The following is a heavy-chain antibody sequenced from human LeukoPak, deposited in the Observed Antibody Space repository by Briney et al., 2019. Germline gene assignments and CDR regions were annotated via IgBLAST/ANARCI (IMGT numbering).Heavy chain of an antibody. J-gene: IGHJ4*02. CDR1: GGSISNNY. CDR2: FHDSEST. CDR3: ARGDASGRPGIAFDY. Sequence: SETLSLTCNVSGGSISNNYWSWIRQPPGKGLEWIGYFHDSESTNYNPSLKSRVSISVDTSKSQVSLKLTSVTAADTAVYHCARGDASGRPGIAFDYWGQGTLVTVSS. V-gene: IGHV4-59*01. D-gene: IGHD1-26*01.